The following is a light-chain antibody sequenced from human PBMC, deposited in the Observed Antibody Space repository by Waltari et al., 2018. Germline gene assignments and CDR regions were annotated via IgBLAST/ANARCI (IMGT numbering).Light chain of an antibody. Sequence: EIVMTQSPATLSVSPGERATLSCRASQSVSSNLAWYQQKPGQTPRLLIYEASTRPTGIPARFSGSGSGTEFTLSISSLQSEDFAVYYCQQYNTWPPITFCQGTRLEIK. CDR1: QSVSSN. V-gene: IGKV3-15*01. J-gene: IGKJ5*01. CDR3: QQYNTWPPIT. CDR2: EAS.